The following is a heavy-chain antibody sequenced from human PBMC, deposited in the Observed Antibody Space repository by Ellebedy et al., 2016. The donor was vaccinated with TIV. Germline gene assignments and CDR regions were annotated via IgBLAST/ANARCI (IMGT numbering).Heavy chain of an antibody. V-gene: IGHV4-4*02. CDR1: GGSISSSNW. Sequence: SETLSLTCAVSGGSISSSNWWSWVRQPPGKGLEWIGEIYHSGSTNYNPSLKSRVTISVDKSKNQFSLKLSSVTAADTAVYYCGARIVGATDFFVWGQGTLVTVSS. J-gene: IGHJ4*02. CDR2: IYHSGST. D-gene: IGHD1-26*01. CDR3: GARIVGATDFFV.